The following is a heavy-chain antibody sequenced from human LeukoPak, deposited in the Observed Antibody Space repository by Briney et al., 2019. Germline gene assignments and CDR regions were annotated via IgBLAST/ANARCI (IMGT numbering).Heavy chain of an antibody. CDR2: ISSSAHHI. CDR3: ARGIVPAAFDY. J-gene: IGHJ4*02. CDR1: GSTFSTYD. D-gene: IGHD2-2*01. V-gene: IGHV3-21*01. Sequence: GGSLRLSCADSGSTFSTYDMNWVRQAPGKGLEWVSSISSSAHHIAYADSVKGRFTISRDNAKNALYLQVNSLRAEDTAVYYCARGIVPAAFDYWGQGTLVTVSS.